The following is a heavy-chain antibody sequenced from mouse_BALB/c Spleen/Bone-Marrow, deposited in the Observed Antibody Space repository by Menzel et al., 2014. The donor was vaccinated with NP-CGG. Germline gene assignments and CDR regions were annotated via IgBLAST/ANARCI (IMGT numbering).Heavy chain of an antibody. V-gene: IGHV14-3*02. D-gene: IGHD4-1*01. CDR2: IDPANGNA. Sequence: VQLQQSGAELVKPGASVKLSCTASGFNIKDTYMHWVKQRPEQGLEWIGRIDPANGNAKYDPKFQGKATITADTSSNTAYLQLSSLTSEDTAVYYCARWEYYAMDYWGQGTSVTVSS. CDR3: ARWEYYAMDY. CDR1: GFNIKDTY. J-gene: IGHJ4*01.